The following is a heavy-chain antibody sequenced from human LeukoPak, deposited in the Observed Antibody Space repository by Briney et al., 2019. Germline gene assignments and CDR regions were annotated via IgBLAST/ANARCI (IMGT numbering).Heavy chain of an antibody. V-gene: IGHV4-39*01. J-gene: IGHJ4*02. CDR3: ARHGPGWYYFDY. CDR1: GGSISSSSYY. Sequence: PSETLSLTCTVSGGSISSSSYYWGWIRQPPGKGPEWIGSIYYSGSTYYNPSLKSRVTISVDTSKNQFSLKLSSVTAADTAVYYCARHGPGWYYFDYWGQGTLVTVSS. D-gene: IGHD6-19*01. CDR2: IYYSGST.